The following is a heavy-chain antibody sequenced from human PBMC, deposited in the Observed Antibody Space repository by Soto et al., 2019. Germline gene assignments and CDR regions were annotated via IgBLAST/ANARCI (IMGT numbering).Heavy chain of an antibody. CDR3: ARESRYCSGGSCYFLPGIDY. V-gene: IGHV1-69*13. CDR2: IIPIFGTA. J-gene: IGHJ4*02. CDR1: GGTVSSYA. D-gene: IGHD2-15*01. Sequence: SLKVSCKASGGTVSSYAISGVRQAPGQGLEWMGGIIPIFGTANYAQKFQGRVTITADESTSTAYMELSSLRSEDTAVYYCARESRYCSGGSCYFLPGIDYWGQGTLVTVPQ.